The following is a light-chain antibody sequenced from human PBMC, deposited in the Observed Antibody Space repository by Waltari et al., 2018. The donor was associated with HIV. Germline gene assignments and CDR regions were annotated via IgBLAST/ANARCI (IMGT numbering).Light chain of an antibody. CDR3: AAWDDSLNGNV. V-gene: IGLV1-44*01. CDR1: SSNIGTNT. CDR2: TKS. J-gene: IGLJ1*01. Sequence: QSVLTQPPSASGTPGQRVTISCSGSSSNIGTNTVNWYQQLPGTAPKLPIYTKSRRPSGVPGRVSGSKSGTSASLAISRLQSQDEADYYCAAWDDSLNGNVFGPGTKVTVL.